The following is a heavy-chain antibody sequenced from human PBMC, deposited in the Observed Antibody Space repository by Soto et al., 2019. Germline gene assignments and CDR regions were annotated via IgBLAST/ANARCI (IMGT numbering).Heavy chain of an antibody. D-gene: IGHD3-16*02. CDR2: INHSGST. CDR3: ARGPYDYIWGSYRPIDY. J-gene: IGHJ4*02. Sequence: SETLSLTCAVYGGSFSGYYWSWIRQPPGKGLEWIGEINHSGSTNYNPSLKSRVTISVDTSKNQFSLKLSSVTAADTAVYYCARGPYDYIWGSYRPIDYWGQGTLVTVS. CDR1: GGSFSGYY. V-gene: IGHV4-34*01.